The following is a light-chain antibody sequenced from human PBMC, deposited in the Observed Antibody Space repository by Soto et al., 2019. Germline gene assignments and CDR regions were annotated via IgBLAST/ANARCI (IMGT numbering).Light chain of an antibody. CDR2: WAS. V-gene: IGKV4-1*01. J-gene: IGKJ4*01. CDR3: QQYYSTPLT. CDR1: QSVLYSSNNKNY. Sequence: IVMTQSPDSLCVSLGERATINCKSSQSVLYSSNNKNYLAWYQQKPGQPPKLLIYWASTRESGVPDRFSGSGSGTDFTLTISSLQAEDVAVYYCQQYYSTPLTFGGGTKVDIK.